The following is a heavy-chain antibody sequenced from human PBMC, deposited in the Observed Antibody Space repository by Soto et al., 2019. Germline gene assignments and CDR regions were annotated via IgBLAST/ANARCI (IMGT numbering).Heavy chain of an antibody. Sequence: PGESLKISCKGSGDSFSTDWIGWVRQMPGKGLEWMGVIYPGDFRTRYSPPFQGQVTISADKSISTAYLQWSSLRAEDTAIYYCAKGWQPSCNRGTCRYFDSWGQGTLVTVSS. CDR3: AKGWQPSCNRGTCRYFDS. V-gene: IGHV5-51*01. D-gene: IGHD2-15*01. CDR2: IYPGDFRT. CDR1: GDSFSTDW. J-gene: IGHJ4*02.